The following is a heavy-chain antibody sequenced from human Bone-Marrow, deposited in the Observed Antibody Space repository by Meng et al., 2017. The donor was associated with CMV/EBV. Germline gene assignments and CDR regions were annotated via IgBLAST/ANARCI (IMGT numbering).Heavy chain of an antibody. J-gene: IGHJ4*02. Sequence: GGSLRLSCAASGFTFSSYAMSWARQAPGKGLEWVSAISGSGGSTHYADSVKGRFTISRDNSKNTLYLQMNSLRAEDTAVYYCAKGFDVVVVAATPGYWGQGTLVTVSS. D-gene: IGHD2-15*01. CDR1: GFTFSSYA. CDR3: AKGFDVVVVAATPGY. CDR2: ISGSGGST. V-gene: IGHV3-23*01.